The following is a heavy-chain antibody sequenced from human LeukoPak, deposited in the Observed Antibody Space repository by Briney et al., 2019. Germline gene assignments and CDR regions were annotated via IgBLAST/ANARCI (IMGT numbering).Heavy chain of an antibody. CDR3: ARDKVGATSWFDP. Sequence: PSQTLSLTCTVSGGSISSGGYYWSWIRQHPGKGLEWIGYIYYSGSTYYNPSLKSRVTISVDTSKNQFSLKLSSVTAADTAVYYCARDKVGATSWFDPWGQGTLVTVSS. D-gene: IGHD1-26*01. J-gene: IGHJ5*02. CDR1: GGSISSGGYY. V-gene: IGHV4-31*03. CDR2: IYYSGST.